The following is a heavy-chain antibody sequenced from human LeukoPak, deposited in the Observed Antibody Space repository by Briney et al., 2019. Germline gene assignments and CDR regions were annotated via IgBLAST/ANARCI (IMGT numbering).Heavy chain of an antibody. Sequence: ASVKVSCKASGYTFTSYGISWVRQAPGQGLEWMGWISAYNGNTNYAQKFQGRVTMTRDTSISTAYMELSRLRSDDTAVYYCARGSLPGNFRLYGDYWGQGTLVTVSS. D-gene: IGHD7-27*01. CDR1: GYTFTSYG. J-gene: IGHJ4*02. V-gene: IGHV1-18*01. CDR3: ARGSLPGNFRLYGDY. CDR2: ISAYNGNT.